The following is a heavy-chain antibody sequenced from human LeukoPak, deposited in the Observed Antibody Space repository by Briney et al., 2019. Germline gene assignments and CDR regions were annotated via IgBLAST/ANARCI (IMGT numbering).Heavy chain of an antibody. Sequence: SETLSLTCAVYGGSFSNYYWSWIRQPPGKGLEWIGEIDHSGRTNYNPSLKRRVTISADTSKNQFYLGLTSVTAADTAVYYCARGGFDGAVWGQGTLVTVSS. CDR1: GGSFSNYY. CDR3: ARGGFDGAV. D-gene: IGHD3-9*01. CDR2: IDHSGRT. J-gene: IGHJ4*02. V-gene: IGHV4-34*01.